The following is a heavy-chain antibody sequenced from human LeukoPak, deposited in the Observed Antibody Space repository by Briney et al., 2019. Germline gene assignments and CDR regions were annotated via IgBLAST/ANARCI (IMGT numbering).Heavy chain of an antibody. CDR3: AREPYSIAAPRGLFDY. Sequence: PSETLSPTCAVSGGSISSSNWWSWVRQPPGKGLEWIGEIYHSGSTNYNPSLKSRVTISVDKSKNQFSLKLSSVTAADTAVYYCAREPYSIAAPRGLFDYWGQGTLVTVSS. V-gene: IGHV4-4*02. D-gene: IGHD6-13*01. CDR2: IYHSGST. J-gene: IGHJ4*02. CDR1: GGSISSSNW.